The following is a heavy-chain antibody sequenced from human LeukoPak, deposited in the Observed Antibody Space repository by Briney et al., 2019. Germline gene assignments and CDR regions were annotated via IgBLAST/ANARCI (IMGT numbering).Heavy chain of an antibody. CDR3: AKPHRPVRFLEWSIPD. V-gene: IGHV3-30*18. J-gene: IGHJ4*02. Sequence: GRSLRLSCAASGFTFSSYGMHWVRQAPGKGLEWVAVIWYDGSNKYYADSVKGRFTISRDNSKNTLYLQMNSLRAEDTAVYYCAKPHRPVRFLEWSIPDWGQGTLVTVSS. CDR2: IWYDGSNK. D-gene: IGHD3-3*01. CDR1: GFTFSSYG.